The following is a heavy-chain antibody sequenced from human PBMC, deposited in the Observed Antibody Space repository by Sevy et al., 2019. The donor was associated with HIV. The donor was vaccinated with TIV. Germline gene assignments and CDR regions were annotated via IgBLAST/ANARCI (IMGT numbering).Heavy chain of an antibody. CDR3: ARGGGYCSGGSCYSLDYYYYIDV. CDR1: GGSISSGGYY. D-gene: IGHD2-15*01. V-gene: IGHV4-31*03. CDR2: IYYSGST. Sequence: SETLSLTCTVSGGSISSGGYYWSWIRQHPGKGLEWIGYIYYSGSTYYNPSLKSRVTISVDTSKNQFSLKLSSVTAADTAVYYCARGGGYCSGGSCYSLDYYYYIDVWGKGTTVTVSS. J-gene: IGHJ6*03.